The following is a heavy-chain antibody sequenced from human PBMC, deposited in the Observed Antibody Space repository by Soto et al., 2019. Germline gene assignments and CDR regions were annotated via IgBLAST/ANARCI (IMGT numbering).Heavy chain of an antibody. CDR3: ARPLWRDDYNWGYFDL. Sequence: GGSLRLSCAASGFSFSSYAMHWVRQAPGKGLEWVAVISYDGSNKYYADSVKGRFTISRDNSKNTLYLQMNSLRTEDTAVYYCARPLWRDDYNWGYFDLWGRGTLVTVSS. D-gene: IGHD4-4*01. V-gene: IGHV3-30-3*01. CDR1: GFSFSSYA. J-gene: IGHJ2*01. CDR2: ISYDGSNK.